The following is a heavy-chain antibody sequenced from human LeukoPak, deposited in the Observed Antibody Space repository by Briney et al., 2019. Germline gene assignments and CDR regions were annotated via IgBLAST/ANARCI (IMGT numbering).Heavy chain of an antibody. CDR2: IYYSGST. Sequence: WIRQPPEKGLEWIGSIYYSGSTYYNPSPKSRVTISVDASKNQFSLKLSSVTAADTAVYYCARRYYYDSSGYWAYWGQGTLVTVSS. CDR3: ARRYYYDSSGYWAY. D-gene: IGHD3-22*01. J-gene: IGHJ4*02. V-gene: IGHV4-39*01.